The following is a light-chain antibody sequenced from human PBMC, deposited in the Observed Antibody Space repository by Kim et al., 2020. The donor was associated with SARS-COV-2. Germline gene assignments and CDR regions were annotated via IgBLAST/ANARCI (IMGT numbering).Light chain of an antibody. Sequence: ASVGERVTITGRTSQSIPNYLNWFQQKTGKGPKLLIYSTSTVQSGVPSRFTGGGSGTDFTLTISSLQPEDFATYYCQQSYSIPWTFGQGTKVDIK. CDR2: STS. J-gene: IGKJ1*01. V-gene: IGKV1-39*01. CDR1: QSIPNY. CDR3: QQSYSIPWT.